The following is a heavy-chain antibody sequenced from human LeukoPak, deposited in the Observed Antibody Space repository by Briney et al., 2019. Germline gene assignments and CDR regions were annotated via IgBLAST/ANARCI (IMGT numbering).Heavy chain of an antibody. CDR2: TYPGDSDT. Sequence: GESLKISCKGSGYSFSNHWIGWVRQMPGKGLEWIGVTYPGDSDTRYSPSFQGQVTMSVDKSIDTSFLQWSSLKASDSAIYYCARELFGSYGQLLSFDRWGPGTQVTVSS. CDR3: ARELFGSYGQLLSFDR. CDR1: GYSFSNHW. J-gene: IGHJ4*02. D-gene: IGHD3-16*01. V-gene: IGHV5-51*01.